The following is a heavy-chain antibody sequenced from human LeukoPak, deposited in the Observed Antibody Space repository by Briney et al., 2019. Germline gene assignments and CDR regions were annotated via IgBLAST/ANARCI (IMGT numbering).Heavy chain of an antibody. Sequence: GGSLRLSCAASGFNFSTYAKSWVRQAPGKGLEWVAGISVSGGATYYADSVKGRFTISRDHAKNTMYLQMSSLTAEDKAVYYWAKNCSDSNHWYACSHWGQGTLVTVSS. CDR2: ISVSGGAT. CDR3: AKNCSDSNHWYACSH. CDR1: GFNFSTYA. V-gene: IGHV3-23*01. J-gene: IGHJ4*02. D-gene: IGHD3-22*01.